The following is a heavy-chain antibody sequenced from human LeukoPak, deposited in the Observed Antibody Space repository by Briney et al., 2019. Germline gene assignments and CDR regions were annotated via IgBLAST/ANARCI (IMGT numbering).Heavy chain of an antibody. V-gene: IGHV1-69*13. D-gene: IGHD3-22*01. CDR3: ARGLSAQRYYYDSSGYSYYFDY. CDR1: GGTFSSYT. CDR2: IIPIFGTA. Sequence: ASVKVSCKASGGTFSSYTISWVRQAPGQGLEWMGGIIPIFGTANYAQKFQGRVTITADESTSTVYMELSSLRSEDTAVYYCARGLSAQRYYYDSSGYSYYFDYWGQGTLVTVSS. J-gene: IGHJ4*02.